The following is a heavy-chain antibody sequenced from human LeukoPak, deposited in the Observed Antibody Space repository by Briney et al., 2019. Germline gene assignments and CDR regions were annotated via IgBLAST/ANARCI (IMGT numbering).Heavy chain of an antibody. J-gene: IGHJ4*02. CDR3: TRHTGYISGQYSNYEDS. Sequence: PSETLSLTCTVSGGSISSYYWSWIRQPPGKGLEWIGSIYYTGSTYYNPSLKSRVTISVDTSKNQFSLKLRSVTAADTALYYCTRHTGYISGQYSNYEDSWGQGTLVTVSS. CDR2: IYYTGST. D-gene: IGHD4-11*01. CDR1: GGSISSYY. V-gene: IGHV4-59*05.